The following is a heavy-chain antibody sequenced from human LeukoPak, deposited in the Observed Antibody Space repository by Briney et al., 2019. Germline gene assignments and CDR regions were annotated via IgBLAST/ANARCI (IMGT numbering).Heavy chain of an antibody. J-gene: IGHJ4*02. Sequence: SVTLSLTCTVSGGSISSGGYYWSWIRQHPGKGLEWVGYIYYSGSTYYNPSLKSRVTISVDTSKNQFSLKLSSVTAAGTAVYYCARVVTMVRGVISYFDYWGQGTLVTVSS. D-gene: IGHD3-10*01. CDR2: IYYSGST. CDR1: GGSISSGGYY. V-gene: IGHV4-31*03. CDR3: ARVVTMVRGVISYFDY.